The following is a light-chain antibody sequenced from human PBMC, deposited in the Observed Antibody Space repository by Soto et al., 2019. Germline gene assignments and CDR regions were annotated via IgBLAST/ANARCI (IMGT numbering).Light chain of an antibody. CDR3: CSYAGSSTWV. Sequence: SALTQPASVSGSPGQSITISCTGTSSDVGSYNLVSWYQQHPGKAPKLMISEVTKRPSGISARFSGSKSGNTASLTISGLQAEDESDYYCCSYAGSSTWVFGGGTKVTVL. J-gene: IGLJ3*02. CDR2: EVT. CDR1: SSDVGSYNL. V-gene: IGLV2-23*02.